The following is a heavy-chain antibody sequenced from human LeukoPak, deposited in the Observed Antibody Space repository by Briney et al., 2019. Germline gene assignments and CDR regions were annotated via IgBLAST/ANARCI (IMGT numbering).Heavy chain of an antibody. CDR2: IRSKANSYAT. J-gene: IGHJ4*02. V-gene: IGHV3-73*01. CDR3: TYGSIPAFDY. Sequence: PARSLRLSCAASGFTFSGSAMHWVRQASGKGLEWVGRIRSKANSYATAYAASVKGRFTISRDDSKNTAYLQMNSLKTDDTAVYYCTYGSIPAFDYWGQGTLVTVSS. CDR1: GFTFSGSA. D-gene: IGHD1-26*01.